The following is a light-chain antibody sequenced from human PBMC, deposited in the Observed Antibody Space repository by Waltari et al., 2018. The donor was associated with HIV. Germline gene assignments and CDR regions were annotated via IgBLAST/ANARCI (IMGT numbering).Light chain of an antibody. CDR2: SAS. Sequence: IQMTQSPSSPSASVGDRVTVHCRASQDIGSDLAWYQQRGTEAPKRLIYSASSLQNGVPSRFSGVGSGTEFTLTVNGLKAEDSATYFCSQHHRYPVTFGG. V-gene: IGKV1-17*01. CDR1: QDIGSD. CDR3: SQHHRYPVT. J-gene: IGKJ4*01.